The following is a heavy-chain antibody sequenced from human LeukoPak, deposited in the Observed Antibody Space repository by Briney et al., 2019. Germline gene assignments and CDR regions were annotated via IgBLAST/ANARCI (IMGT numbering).Heavy chain of an antibody. CDR3: ASGSSSGY. CDR1: GGSFSGYY. D-gene: IGHD6-19*01. CDR2: INHSGST. J-gene: IGHJ4*02. V-gene: IGHV4-34*01. Sequence: SETLSLTCAVYGGSFSGYYWSWIRQPPGKGLEWIGEINHSGSTNYNPSLKSRVTISVDTSKNQFSLKLSSVTAADTAVYYCASGSSSGYWGQGTLVTVSS.